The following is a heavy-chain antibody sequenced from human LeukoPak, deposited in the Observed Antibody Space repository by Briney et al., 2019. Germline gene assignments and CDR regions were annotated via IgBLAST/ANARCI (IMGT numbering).Heavy chain of an antibody. CDR1: YSXXXGYX. Sequence: YSXXXGYXWXWIRQPPGXGLEWIGSIYHSGSTYYNPSLKSRVTISVDTSKNQFSLKLSSVTAADTAVYYCARAGWENDYWGQGTLVTVSS. V-gene: IGHV4-38-2*02. J-gene: IGHJ4*02. CDR2: IYHSGST. D-gene: IGHD6-19*01. CDR3: ARAGWENDY.